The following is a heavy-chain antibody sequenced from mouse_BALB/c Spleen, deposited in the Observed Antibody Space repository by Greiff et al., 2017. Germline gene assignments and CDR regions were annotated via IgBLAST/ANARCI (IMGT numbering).Heavy chain of an antibody. Sequence: QVQLQQSGAELVKPGASVKLSCKASGYTFTSYWMHWVKQRPGQGLEWIGEIDPSDSYTNYNQKFKGKATLTVDKSSSTAYMQLSSLTSEDSAVYYCARSIRFYAMDYWGQGTSVTVSS. V-gene: IGHV1-69*02. CDR1: GYTFTSYW. J-gene: IGHJ4*01. CDR2: IDPSDSYT. CDR3: ARSIRFYAMDY.